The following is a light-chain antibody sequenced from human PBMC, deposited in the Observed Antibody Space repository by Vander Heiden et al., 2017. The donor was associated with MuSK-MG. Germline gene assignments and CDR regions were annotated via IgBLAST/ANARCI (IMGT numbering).Light chain of an antibody. V-gene: IGKV3-20*01. CDR2: GAS. J-gene: IGKJ1*01. Sequence: ELTQSPDILSLSPGERATLSCRASQSITISYLAWYQQKPGQAPRLLIYGASTRASDIPDRFSVSGSGTDFTLTISRLEPEDFALYYCQQYRSSRTFGQGTKVEIK. CDR3: QQYRSSRT. CDR1: QSITISY.